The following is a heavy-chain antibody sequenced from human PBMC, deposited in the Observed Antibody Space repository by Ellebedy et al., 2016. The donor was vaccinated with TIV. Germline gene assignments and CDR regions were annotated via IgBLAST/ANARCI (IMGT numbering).Heavy chain of an antibody. CDR2: ISGSSSII. Sequence: GESLKISCVASGITFSTYSMNWVRQAPGKGLEWVSYISGSSSIIYYADSVKGRFTISRDNAKNSLYLQMNSLRDEDTDVYYCARAPPGGDYGYYYYGMDVWGQGTTVTASS. CDR3: ARAPPGGDYGYYYYGMDV. D-gene: IGHD4-17*01. V-gene: IGHV3-48*02. CDR1: GITFSTYS. J-gene: IGHJ6*02.